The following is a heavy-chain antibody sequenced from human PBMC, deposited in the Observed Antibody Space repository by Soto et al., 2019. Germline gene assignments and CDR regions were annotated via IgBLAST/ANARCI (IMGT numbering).Heavy chain of an antibody. CDR2: IYYIGST. V-gene: IGHV4-39*01. CDR3: ARSWGGSYIDAFDI. J-gene: IGHJ3*02. D-gene: IGHD1-26*01. CDR1: GGSISSGGYS. Sequence: PSETLSLTCAVSGGSISSGGYSWGWFRQPPGKGLEWIGSIYYIGSTYYNPSLKSRVTISVDTSKNQFSLMLNSVTAADTAVFYCARSWGGSYIDAFDIWGQGTLVTVSS.